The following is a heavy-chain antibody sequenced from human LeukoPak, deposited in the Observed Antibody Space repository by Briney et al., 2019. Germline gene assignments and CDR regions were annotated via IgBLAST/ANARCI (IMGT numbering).Heavy chain of an antibody. CDR3: ARDHSNYDSDY. J-gene: IGHJ4*02. D-gene: IGHD3-22*01. V-gene: IGHV3-21*01. CDR2: IGSRSSYM. Sequence: GGSLRPSCAASGFTFSAYTMNWLRQAPGRGLEWVSSIGSRSSYMFYADSVKGRFTISRDDAKNSLYLQMNSLRAEDTALYYCARDHSNYDSDYWGQGTLVTVSS. CDR1: GFTFSAYT.